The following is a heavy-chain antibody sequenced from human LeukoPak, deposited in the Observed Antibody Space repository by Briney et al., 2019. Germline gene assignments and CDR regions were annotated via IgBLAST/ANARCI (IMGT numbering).Heavy chain of an antibody. J-gene: IGHJ4*02. D-gene: IGHD4-17*01. V-gene: IGHV4-31*03. Sequence: SETLSLTCTVSGGSISSGGYFWSWIRQHPGKGLEWIGYIYYSGSTYYSPSLKSRVTISVDTSKNQFSLKLNSVTAADTAVYYCVKDDTVTSSFDYWGQGTLITVSS. CDR3: VKDDTVTSSFDY. CDR2: IYYSGST. CDR1: GGSISSGGYF.